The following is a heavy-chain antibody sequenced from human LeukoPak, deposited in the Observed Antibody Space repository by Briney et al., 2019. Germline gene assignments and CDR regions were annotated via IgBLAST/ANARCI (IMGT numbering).Heavy chain of an antibody. V-gene: IGHV3-21*01. CDR2: ISSSSSYI. CDR3: ARQIGACSSTSCSKYFQH. D-gene: IGHD2-2*01. J-gene: IGHJ1*01. CDR1: GFTFSTYS. Sequence: GGSLRLSCAASGFTFSTYSMNWVRQAPGKGLEWVSSISSSSSYIYYADSVKGRFTISRDNAKNSLYLLMNSLRAEDAAVYYCARQIGACSSTSCSKYFQHWGQGTLVTVSS.